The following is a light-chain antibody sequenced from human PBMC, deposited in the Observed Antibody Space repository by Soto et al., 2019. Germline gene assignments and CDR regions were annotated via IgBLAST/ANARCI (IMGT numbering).Light chain of an antibody. CDR3: QQSHRTPLT. CDR2: KAS. V-gene: IGKV1-5*03. Sequence: QMTQSPSTLSGSVGDSVTITCRASQTISSWLAWYQQKQGKAPKLLIYKASTLKSGVPSRFSGSGSGTELTITISSLQPEDFETYYCQQSHRTPLTFGQGTRLEIK. J-gene: IGKJ5*01. CDR1: QTISSW.